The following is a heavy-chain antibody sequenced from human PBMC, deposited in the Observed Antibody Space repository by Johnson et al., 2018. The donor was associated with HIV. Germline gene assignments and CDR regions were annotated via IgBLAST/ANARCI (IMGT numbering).Heavy chain of an antibody. CDR3: ARDGAAAGTVGADAFDI. D-gene: IGHD6-13*01. CDR2: ISYDGSIK. Sequence: QVQLVESGGGVVQPGRSLRLSCAASGFTFSSYAMHWVRQAPGKGLEWVAVISYDGSIKYYADSVKGRFTISRDNSKNTLYLQMNSQRAEDTAVYYCARDGAAAGTVGADAFDIWGQGTMVTVSS. J-gene: IGHJ3*02. V-gene: IGHV3-30*04. CDR1: GFTFSSYA.